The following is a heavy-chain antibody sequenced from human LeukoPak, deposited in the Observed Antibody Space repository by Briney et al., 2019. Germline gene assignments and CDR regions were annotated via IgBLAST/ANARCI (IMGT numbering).Heavy chain of an antibody. CDR1: GFTFSRSW. Sequence: GGSLRLSCVASGFTFSRSWMNWVRQAPGKGLDWVANINQDESEKNYVDSVKGRFTISRDNAKNSLSLQMNSLRAEDTAVYYCARGWFGANYGMDVWGQGTTVTVSS. V-gene: IGHV3-7*02. CDR3: ARGWFGANYGMDV. CDR2: INQDESEK. D-gene: IGHD3-10*01. J-gene: IGHJ6*02.